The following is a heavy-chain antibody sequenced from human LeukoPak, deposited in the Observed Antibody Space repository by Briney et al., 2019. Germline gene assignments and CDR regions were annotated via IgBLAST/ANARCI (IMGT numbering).Heavy chain of an antibody. Sequence: SETLSLTCAVSGYSISSGYYWGWIRQPPGKGLEWIGSIYHSGGTYYNPSLKSRVTISVDTSKNQFSLKLSSVTAADTAVYYCARHYDFWSGYYAFDIWGQGTMVTVSS. CDR1: GYSISSGYY. V-gene: IGHV4-38-2*01. D-gene: IGHD3-3*01. J-gene: IGHJ3*02. CDR3: ARHYDFWSGYYAFDI. CDR2: IYHSGGT.